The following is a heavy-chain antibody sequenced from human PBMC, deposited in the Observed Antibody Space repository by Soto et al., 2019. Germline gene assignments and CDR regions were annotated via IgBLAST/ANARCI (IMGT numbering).Heavy chain of an antibody. Sequence: GESLKISCAASGFTFSSYAMSWVRQAPGKGLEWVSAISGSGGSTYYADSVKGRFTISRDNSKNTLYLQMNSLRAEDTAVYYCAKDKTGGSGRGAFDIWGQGTMVTVSS. CDR2: ISGSGGST. V-gene: IGHV3-23*01. D-gene: IGHD3-10*01. CDR1: GFTFSSYA. J-gene: IGHJ3*02. CDR3: AKDKTGGSGRGAFDI.